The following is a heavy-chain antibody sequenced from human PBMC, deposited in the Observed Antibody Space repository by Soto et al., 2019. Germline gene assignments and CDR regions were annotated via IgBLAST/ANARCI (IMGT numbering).Heavy chain of an antibody. Sequence: LSLTCTVSGASITSGAHYWSWIRQLPGKGLEWIGFIYFIGSPYYNPSLTTRVTISTDKSNNQFSLKLTSVTVADTAVYYCATSRRTAQIDTWGQGTLVTVSS. CDR2: IYFIGSP. CDR1: GASITSGAHY. CDR3: ATSRRTAQIDT. V-gene: IGHV4-31*03. J-gene: IGHJ5*02.